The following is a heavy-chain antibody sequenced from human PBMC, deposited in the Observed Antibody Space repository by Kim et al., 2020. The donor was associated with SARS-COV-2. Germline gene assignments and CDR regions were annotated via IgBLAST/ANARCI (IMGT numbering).Heavy chain of an antibody. V-gene: IGHV3-9*01. Sequence: YAASVEGRFTISRDNAKNSLYLQMNSLRAEDTALYYCAKIRWDFTDYGMDVWGQGTTVTVSS. D-gene: IGHD2-8*02. J-gene: IGHJ6*02. CDR3: AKIRWDFTDYGMDV.